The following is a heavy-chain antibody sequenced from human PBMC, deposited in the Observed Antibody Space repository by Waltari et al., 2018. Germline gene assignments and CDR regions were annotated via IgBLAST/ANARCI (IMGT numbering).Heavy chain of an antibody. CDR2: FEPEDGET. D-gene: IGHD1-1*01. J-gene: IGHJ3*02. V-gene: IGHV1-24*01. CDR3: ATDYPLEMATTRSAFDI. CDR1: GYTLTELS. Sequence: QVQLVQSGAEVKKPGASVKVSCKVSGYTLTELSMHWVRQAPGKGLEWMGGFEPEDGETIYAQNFQGRVTMTEDTSTDTAYMELSSLRSEDTAVYYCATDYPLEMATTRSAFDIWGQGTMVTVSS.